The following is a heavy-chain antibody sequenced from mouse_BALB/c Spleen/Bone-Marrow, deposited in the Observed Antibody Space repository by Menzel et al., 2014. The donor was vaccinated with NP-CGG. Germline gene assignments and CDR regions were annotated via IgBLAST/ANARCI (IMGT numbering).Heavy chain of an antibody. D-gene: IGHD2-4*01. J-gene: IGHJ3*01. Sequence: QVQLKQSGPELVKPGASVRISCKASGYTFTSYYIHWVKQRPGQGLEWIGWIYPGNVSTIYNEQLRGKATLTADKSSSTAYMQLSSLTSEDSAVYFCAREGGMITTGLPYWGQGTLVTVSA. CDR2: IYPGNVST. V-gene: IGHV1S56*01. CDR3: AREGGMITTGLPY. CDR1: GYTFTSYY.